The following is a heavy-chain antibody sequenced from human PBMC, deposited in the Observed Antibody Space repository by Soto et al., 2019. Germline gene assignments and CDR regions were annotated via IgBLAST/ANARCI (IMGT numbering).Heavy chain of an antibody. CDR2: IIPIFGTA. CDR1: GGTFSSYA. V-gene: IGHV1-69*13. J-gene: IGHJ4*02. CDR3: ARGSSWYVMDY. Sequence: SEMVSCEASGGTFSSYAISWVRQAPGQGLEWMGGIIPIFGTANYAQKFQGRVTITADESTSTAYMELSSLRSEDTAVYYCARGSSWYVMDYWGQGTLVTVSS. D-gene: IGHD6-13*01.